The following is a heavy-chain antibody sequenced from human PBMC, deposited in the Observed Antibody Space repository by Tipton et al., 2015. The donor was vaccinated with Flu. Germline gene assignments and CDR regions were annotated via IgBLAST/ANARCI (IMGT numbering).Heavy chain of an antibody. Sequence: SLRLSCAASGFTFSSYSMNWVRQAPGKGLEWVSSISSSSSYIYYADSVKGRFTISRDNAKNSLYLQMNSLRAEDTAVYYCARGSVPHYYYYYMDVWGKGTTVTVSS. CDR2: ISSSSSYI. CDR3: ARGSVPHYYYYYMDV. D-gene: IGHD2-2*01. J-gene: IGHJ6*03. CDR1: GFTFSSYS. V-gene: IGHV3-21*01.